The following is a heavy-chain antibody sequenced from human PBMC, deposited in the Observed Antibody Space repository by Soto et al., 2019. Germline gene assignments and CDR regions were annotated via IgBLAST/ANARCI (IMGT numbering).Heavy chain of an antibody. V-gene: IGHV4-59*08. CDR1: GGSISSYY. Sequence: SETLSLTCTVSGGSISSYYWSWIRQPPGKGLEWIGYIYYSGSTNYNPSLKSRVTISVDTSKNQFSLKLSSVTAADTAVYYCARTIASIAVAGTPPRIWFDPWGQGTLVTVSS. CDR3: ARTIASIAVAGTPPRIWFDP. D-gene: IGHD6-19*01. J-gene: IGHJ5*02. CDR2: IYYSGST.